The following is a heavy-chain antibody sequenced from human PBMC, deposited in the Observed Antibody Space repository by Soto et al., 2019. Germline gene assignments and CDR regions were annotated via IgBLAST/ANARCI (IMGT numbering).Heavy chain of an antibody. J-gene: IGHJ3*02. CDR3: ARVTVAGTGYGIDAFDI. V-gene: IGHV3-23*01. D-gene: IGHD6-19*01. CDR1: GFTFRSYA. Sequence: EVQLLESGGGLVQPGGSLRLSCAASGFTFRSYAMSWVRQAPVKGLEGASAIGGSGGSTYYSDSVKGRFTISRDNSKNTLYLQMTSLRAEDTAVYYCARVTVAGTGYGIDAFDIWGQGTMVTVSS. CDR2: IGGSGGST.